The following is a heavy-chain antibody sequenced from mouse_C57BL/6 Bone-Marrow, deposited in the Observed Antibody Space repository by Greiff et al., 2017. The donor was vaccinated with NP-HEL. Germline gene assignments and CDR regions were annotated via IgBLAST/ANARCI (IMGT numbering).Heavy chain of an antibody. CDR1: GFTFSDFY. V-gene: IGHV7-1*01. D-gene: IGHD4-1*01. Sequence: EVNLVESGGGLVQSGRSLRLSCATSGFTFSDFYMEWVRQAPGKGLEWIAASRNKANDYTTEYSASVKGRFIVSRDTSQSILYLQMNALRAEDTAIYYCARDASNWDSYAMDYWGQGTSVTVSS. CDR3: ARDASNWDSYAMDY. CDR2: SRNKANDYTT. J-gene: IGHJ4*01.